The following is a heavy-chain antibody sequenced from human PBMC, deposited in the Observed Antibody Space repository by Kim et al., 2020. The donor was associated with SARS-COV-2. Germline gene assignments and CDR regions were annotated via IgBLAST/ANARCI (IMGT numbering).Heavy chain of an antibody. V-gene: IGHV1-18*01. Sequence: ASVKVSCKASGYTFTSYGISWVRQAPGQGLEWMGWISPYNGNTNYAQKLQGRVTMTTDTSTSTAYMELRSLRSDDTAVYYCARGGVGYSSATPPLNWFDPWGQGTLVTVSS. J-gene: IGHJ5*02. D-gene: IGHD5-12*01. CDR3: ARGGVGYSSATPPLNWFDP. CDR1: GYTFTSYG. CDR2: ISPYNGNT.